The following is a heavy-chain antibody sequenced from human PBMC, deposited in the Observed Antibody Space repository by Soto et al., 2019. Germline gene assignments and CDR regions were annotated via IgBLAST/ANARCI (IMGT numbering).Heavy chain of an antibody. J-gene: IGHJ6*02. CDR1: GGSISSYY. CDR2: IYYSGST. Sequence: QVQLQESGPGLVKPSETLSLTCTVSGGSISSYYWSWIRQPPGKGLEWIGYIYYSGSTNYNPSLKSRVTXXVXTXXNQFSLKLSSVTAADTAVYYCARVPQYSSWNSLDVWGQGTTVTVSS. V-gene: IGHV4-59*01. D-gene: IGHD6-19*01. CDR3: ARVPQYSSWNSLDV.